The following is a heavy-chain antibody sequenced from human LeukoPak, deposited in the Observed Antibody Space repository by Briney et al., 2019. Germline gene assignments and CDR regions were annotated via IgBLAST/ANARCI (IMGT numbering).Heavy chain of an antibody. CDR3: ARSNIVVVPAARSSDAFDI. V-gene: IGHV1-69*04. D-gene: IGHD2-2*01. CDR2: IIPIFGIA. CDR1: GGTFSSYA. J-gene: IGHJ3*02. Sequence: GASVKVSCKASGGTFSSYAISWVRQAPGQGLEWMGRIIPIFGIANYAQKFQGRVTFTADKSTSTAYMELSSLRSEDTAVYYCARSNIVVVPAARSSDAFDIWGQGTMVTVSS.